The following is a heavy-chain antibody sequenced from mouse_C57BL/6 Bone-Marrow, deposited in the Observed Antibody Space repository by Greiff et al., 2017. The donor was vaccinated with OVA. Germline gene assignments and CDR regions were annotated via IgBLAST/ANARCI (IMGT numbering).Heavy chain of an antibody. CDR3: ANDRYYGSFDD. V-gene: IGHV5-16*01. J-gene: IGHJ2*01. Sequence: EVMLVESEGGLVQPGSSMKLSCTASGFTFSDYYMAWVRQVPEKGLEWVANINYDGSSTYYLDSLKSRFIISRDNAKNNLYLKMSSLESEDTATYYCANDRYYGSFDDWGQGTTLTVSS. D-gene: IGHD1-1*01. CDR2: INYDGSST. CDR1: GFTFSDYY.